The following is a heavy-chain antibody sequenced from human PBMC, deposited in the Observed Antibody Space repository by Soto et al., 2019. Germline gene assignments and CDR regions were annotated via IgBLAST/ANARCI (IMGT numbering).Heavy chain of an antibody. CDR3: ARVATRYNWNYPNWFDP. CDR1: GYTFTSYD. CDR2: MNPNSGNT. V-gene: IGHV1-8*01. Sequence: ASVKVSCKASGYTFTSYDINWVRQATGQGLEWMGWMNPNSGNTGYAQKFQGRVTMTRNTSISTAYMELSSLRSEDTAVYYCARVATRYNWNYPNWFDPWGQGTLVTVSS. J-gene: IGHJ5*02. D-gene: IGHD1-7*01.